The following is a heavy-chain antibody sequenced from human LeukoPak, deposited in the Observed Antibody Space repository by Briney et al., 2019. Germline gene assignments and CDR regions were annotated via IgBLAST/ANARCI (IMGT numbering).Heavy chain of an antibody. CDR1: GGTFSSYA. V-gene: IGHV1-69*01. D-gene: IGHD3-22*01. Sequence: SVKVSCKASGGTFSSYAISWVRQAPGQGLEWMGGIIPIFGTANYAQKFQGRVTITADESTSTAYMELSSLRSEDTAVYYCARDPPNYYDSSGYYRDAFDIWGQGTMVTVSS. CDR3: ARDPPNYYDSSGYYRDAFDI. CDR2: IIPIFGTA. J-gene: IGHJ3*02.